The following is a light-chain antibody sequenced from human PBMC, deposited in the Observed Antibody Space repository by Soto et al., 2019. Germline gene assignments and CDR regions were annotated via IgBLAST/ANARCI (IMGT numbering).Light chain of an antibody. CDR2: GAS. CDR1: QSVSSN. J-gene: IGKJ3*01. CDR3: QQYGTAPFT. Sequence: EIVLTQSTATLCLSPGERATRSCRASQSVSSNLAWYQQKPGQAPRLLIYGASTRATGIPARFSGSGSGTDFTLTISRLEPEDFAVYFCQQYGTAPFTFGPGTKVDIK. V-gene: IGKV3-20*01.